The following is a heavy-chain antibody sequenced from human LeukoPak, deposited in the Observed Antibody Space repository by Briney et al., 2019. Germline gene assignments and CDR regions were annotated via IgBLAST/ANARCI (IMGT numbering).Heavy chain of an antibody. Sequence: ASVKVSCKTSGYTFSGSYIHWVRQAPGQGLEWMGWINPNSGGTNYAQKFQGRVTMTRDTSISTAYMELSRLRSDDTAVYYCATDSVVERSWFDPWGQGTLVTVSS. CDR1: GYTFSGSY. CDR2: INPNSGGT. J-gene: IGHJ5*02. D-gene: IGHD3-22*01. V-gene: IGHV1-2*02. CDR3: ATDSVVERSWFDP.